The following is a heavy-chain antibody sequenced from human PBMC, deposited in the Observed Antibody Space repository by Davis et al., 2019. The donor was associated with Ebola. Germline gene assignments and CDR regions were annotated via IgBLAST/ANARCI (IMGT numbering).Heavy chain of an antibody. V-gene: IGHV3-33*01. J-gene: IGHJ6*02. CDR2: IWNDGSNK. CDR3: ARDGTIFGVVHYGMDV. D-gene: IGHD3-3*01. CDR1: GFTFSTYG. Sequence: GGSLRLSCAASGFTFSTYGMHWVRQAPGKGLEWVAFIWNDGSNKYYADSVKGRFTISRDNSMNTLYLQMNSLRAEDTAVYYCARDGTIFGVVHYGMDVWGQGTTVTVSS.